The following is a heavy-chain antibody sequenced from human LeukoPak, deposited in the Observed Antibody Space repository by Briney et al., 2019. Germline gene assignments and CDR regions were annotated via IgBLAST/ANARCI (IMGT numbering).Heavy chain of an antibody. CDR3: ARAGGGGIVRGRCLFDP. V-gene: IGHV1-46*01. CDR2: VNPSGGST. D-gene: IGHD1-26*01. CDR1: GYTFTSYY. Sequence: ASVKVSCKASGYTFTSYYIHWVRQAPGQGLEWMGIVNPSGGSTGYAQKFQGRVTMTRDTSTSTVYMELSRLRFEDTAVYYRARAGGGGIVRGRCLFDPWGQGTLVTVSS. J-gene: IGHJ5*02.